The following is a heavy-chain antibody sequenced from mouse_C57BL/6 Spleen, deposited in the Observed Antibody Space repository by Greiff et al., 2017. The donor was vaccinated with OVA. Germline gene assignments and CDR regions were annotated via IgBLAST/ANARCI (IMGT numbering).Heavy chain of an antibody. CDR2: IRNKANGYTT. V-gene: IGHV7-3*01. CDR1: GFTFTDYY. D-gene: IGHD2-12*01. CDR3: ARSFTNYCDY. J-gene: IGHJ2*01. Sequence: EVKVVESGGGLVQPGGSLSLSCAASGFTFTDYYMSWVRQPPGKALEWLGFIRNKANGYTTEYSSSVNGRFTSSRDKSQSILYLQMNARRAEDRATYYCARSFTNYCDYWGQGTTRTVSS.